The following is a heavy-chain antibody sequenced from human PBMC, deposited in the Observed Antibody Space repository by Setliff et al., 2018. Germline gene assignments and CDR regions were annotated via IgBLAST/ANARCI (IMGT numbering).Heavy chain of an antibody. CDR1: GFNPRAYA. J-gene: IGHJ6*03. CDR3: AKYSSSWGGYYYYYYYMDV. Sequence: GGSLRLSCAASGFNPRAYAMSWVRQAPGKRLEWVSSISGSGSDTYSADSVQGRFTISKDSSKNMLYLQMDGLRAEDTAVYYCAKYSSSWGGYYYYYYYMDVWGKGTTVTVSS. D-gene: IGHD6-13*01. V-gene: IGHV3-23*01. CDR2: ISGSGSDT.